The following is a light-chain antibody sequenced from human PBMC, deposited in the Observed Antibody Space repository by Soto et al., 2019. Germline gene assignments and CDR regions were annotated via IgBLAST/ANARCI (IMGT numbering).Light chain of an antibody. J-gene: IGKJ1*01. CDR1: QSISSY. CDR3: QQTDTFPRT. Sequence: DLQMTQSPSSLSASVGDRVTITCRASQSISSYLNGYQHKPGKAPKLLIYAASSLQTGVPSRFSGSRSGTDFALTISSLQREDFATYYWQQTDTFPRTFGQGTKVEMK. CDR2: AAS. V-gene: IGKV1-39*01.